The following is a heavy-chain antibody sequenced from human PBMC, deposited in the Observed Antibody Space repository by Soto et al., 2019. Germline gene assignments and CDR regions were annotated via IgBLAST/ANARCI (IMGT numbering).Heavy chain of an antibody. J-gene: IGHJ4*02. V-gene: IGHV3-23*01. CDR3: AKDRGSGCYAVDY. CDR1: GFTFSTYA. Sequence: EVQLLESGGGLVQPGGSLRLSCAASGFTFSTYAMSWVRQAPGKGLEWVSTISSNGGSTYYADSVKGRFTISRDNSKNTWYLQMDSLRAEDTAVYYCAKDRGSGCYAVDYWGQGTLVTVSS. CDR2: ISSNGGST. D-gene: IGHD6-19*01.